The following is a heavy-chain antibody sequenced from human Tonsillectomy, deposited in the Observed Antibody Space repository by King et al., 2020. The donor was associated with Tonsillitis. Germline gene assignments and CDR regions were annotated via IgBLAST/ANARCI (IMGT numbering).Heavy chain of an antibody. CDR3: AKFGVGQPWYAEFDY. CDR2: ISDTGGST. V-gene: IGHV3-23*01. CDR1: GFTFSSYA. D-gene: IGHD3-10*01. Sequence: EVQLQESGGGLVQPGGSLRLSCAASGFTFSSYAMSWVRQAPGKGLEWVSAISDTGGSTYYADSVKGRFTISRDNSKNTLYLQMNSLRAEDTAVYYCAKFGVGQPWYAEFDYWGQGTLVTVSS. J-gene: IGHJ4*02.